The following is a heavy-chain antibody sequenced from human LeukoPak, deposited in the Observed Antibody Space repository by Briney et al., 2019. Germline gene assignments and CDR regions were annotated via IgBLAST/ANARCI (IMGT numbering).Heavy chain of an antibody. CDR2: IYSGXXX. D-gene: IGHD3-10*01. J-gene: IGHJ5*02. CDR1: GFSFSXXX. CDR3: ARGRIS. Sequence: PGGSLRLSCEASGFSFSXXXXXXXXXXXGEGLEWISVIYSGXXXXXXXXVKGXXXXXXXNXXNTLYLQINSLRAEDTAVYYCARGRISWGQGTLVTVSS. V-gene: IGHV3-53*01.